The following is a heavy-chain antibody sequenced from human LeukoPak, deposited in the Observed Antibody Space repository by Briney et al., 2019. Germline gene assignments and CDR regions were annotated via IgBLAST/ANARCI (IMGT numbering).Heavy chain of an antibody. CDR1: GFTFNSYN. CDR3: ARASSTVTTVDDGDY. V-gene: IGHV3-21*01. CDR2: ISSSRNYI. Sequence: GGSLRLSCAASGFTFNSYNMNWVRQAPGKGLEWVSSISSSRNYIYYADSVKGRFTISRDNAKNSLYLQMNSLRAEDTAVYYCARASSTVTTVDDGDYWGQGTLVTVSS. D-gene: IGHD4-17*01. J-gene: IGHJ4*02.